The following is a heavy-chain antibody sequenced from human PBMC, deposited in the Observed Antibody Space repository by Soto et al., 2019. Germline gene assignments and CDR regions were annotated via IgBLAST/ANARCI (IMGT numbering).Heavy chain of an antibody. CDR3: AKELLWFEELYDYYYGMDV. CDR1: GFTFSSYA. D-gene: IGHD3-10*01. J-gene: IGHJ6*02. CDR2: ISGSGGST. Sequence: PGGSLRLSCAASGFTFSSYAMSWVRQAPGKGLEWVSAISGSGGSTYYADSVKGRFTISRDNSKNTLYLQMNSLRAEDTAVYYCAKELLWFEELYDYYYGMDVWGQGTTVTVSS. V-gene: IGHV3-23*01.